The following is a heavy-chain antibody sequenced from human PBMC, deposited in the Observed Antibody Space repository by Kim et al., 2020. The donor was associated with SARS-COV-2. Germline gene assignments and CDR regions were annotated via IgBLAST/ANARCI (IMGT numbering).Heavy chain of an antibody. CDR2: ISAYNGNT. CDR1: GYTFTSYG. Sequence: ASVKVSCKASGYTFTSYGISWVRQAPGQGLEWMGWISAYNGNTNYAQKLQGRVTMTTDTSTSTAYMELRSLRSDDTAVYYCAREINSSGWEYAFDYWGQGTLVTVSS. V-gene: IGHV1-18*01. J-gene: IGHJ4*02. CDR3: AREINSSGWEYAFDY. D-gene: IGHD6-19*01.